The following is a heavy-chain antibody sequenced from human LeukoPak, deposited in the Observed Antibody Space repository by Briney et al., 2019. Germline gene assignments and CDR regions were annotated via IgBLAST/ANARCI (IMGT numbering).Heavy chain of an antibody. Sequence: PSETLSLTCTVSGGSVSSGNYYLSWIRQPPGTGLDWITYMSPSGTTKYNPSLKSRVTTSVDTSRTQFSLRLSSVTAADTAVYYCARGQDDRSGTFDYWGQGILVTVSS. V-gene: IGHV4-61*01. J-gene: IGHJ4*02. CDR3: ARGQDDRSGTFDY. CDR1: GGSVSSGNYY. CDR2: MSPSGTT. D-gene: IGHD3-22*01.